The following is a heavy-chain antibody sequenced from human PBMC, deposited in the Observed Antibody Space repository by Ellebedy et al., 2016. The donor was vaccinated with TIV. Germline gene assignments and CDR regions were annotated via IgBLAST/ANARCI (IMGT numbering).Heavy chain of an antibody. Sequence: GESLKVSCAASGFTFSGSKMNWVRQSPGKGLEWVSSISSSSSYIFYADSVKGRFIISRENAKNSLYLQMNSLRAEDTAVYYCTRDPPGDYLTYFDYWGRGTLVTVSS. J-gene: IGHJ4*02. CDR3: TRDPPGDYLTYFDY. CDR1: GFTFSGSK. V-gene: IGHV3-21*01. CDR2: ISSSSSYI. D-gene: IGHD4-17*01.